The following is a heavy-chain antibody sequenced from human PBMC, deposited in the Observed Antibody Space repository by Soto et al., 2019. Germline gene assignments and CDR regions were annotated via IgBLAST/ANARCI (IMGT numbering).Heavy chain of an antibody. J-gene: IGHJ5*02. D-gene: IGHD2-2*02. CDR2: ISGYNGKT. CDR1: GYTFTNYG. CDR3: ARACPVPPATPNNWFDP. Sequence: ASVKVSCKASGYTFTNYGISWVRQAPGQGLEWMGWISGYNGKTNYAPRLQGRVTMTTDTSTSTAYMELRSLRSDDTAVYYCARACPVPPATPNNWFDPWGQGTLVTVSS. V-gene: IGHV1-18*01.